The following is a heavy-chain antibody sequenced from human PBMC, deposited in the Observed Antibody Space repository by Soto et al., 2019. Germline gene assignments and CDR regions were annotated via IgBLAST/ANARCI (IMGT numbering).Heavy chain of an antibody. J-gene: IGHJ5*02. Sequence: EGSLRLSCAASRFTFSNAWMSWVRQAPGKGLEWVGRIKSKTDGGTTDYAAPVKGRFTISRDDSKNTLYLQMNSLKTEDTAVYYCTTTIAAAGTRWFDPWGQGTLVTV. CDR1: RFTFSNAW. V-gene: IGHV3-15*01. CDR2: IKSKTDGGTT. D-gene: IGHD6-13*01. CDR3: TTTIAAAGTRWFDP.